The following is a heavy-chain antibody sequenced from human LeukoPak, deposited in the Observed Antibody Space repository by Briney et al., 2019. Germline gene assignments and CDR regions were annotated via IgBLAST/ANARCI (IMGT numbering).Heavy chain of an antibody. CDR1: GGSISSYY. J-gene: IGHJ5*02. V-gene: IGHV4-4*07. CDR2: IYTSGST. CDR3: ARSGITRFLNWFDP. D-gene: IGHD3-10*01. Sequence: SETLSLTCTVSGGSISSYYWSWIRQPAGKGLEWIGRIYTSGSTNYNPSLKSRVTTSVDTSKNQFSLKLSSVTAADTAVYYCARSGITRFLNWFDPWGQGTLVTVSS.